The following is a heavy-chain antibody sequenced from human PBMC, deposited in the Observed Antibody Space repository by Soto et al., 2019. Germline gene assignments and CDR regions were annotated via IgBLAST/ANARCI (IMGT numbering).Heavy chain of an antibody. Sequence: WASVKVSCKASGYTFTSYGISWVRQAPGQGLEWMGWISAYNGNTNYAQKLQGRVTMTTDTSTSTAYMELRSLRSGDTAVYYCARSSAPGGSYYGEGFDYWGQGTLVTVSS. CDR3: ARSSAPGGSYYGEGFDY. J-gene: IGHJ4*02. CDR1: GYTFTSYG. V-gene: IGHV1-18*04. D-gene: IGHD1-26*01. CDR2: ISAYNGNT.